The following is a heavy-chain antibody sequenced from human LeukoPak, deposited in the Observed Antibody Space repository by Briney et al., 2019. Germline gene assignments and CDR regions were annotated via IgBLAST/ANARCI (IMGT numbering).Heavy chain of an antibody. Sequence: SETLSLTCTVSGGSISSGASDWGWIRQHPKRGLEWVGYINHSGSTYYNPSLGSRVTMSVDTSKNQFSLKLSSVTAADTAVYYCARTNYYDSSGYRYYYYYYYMDVWGKGTTVTVSS. CDR1: GGSISSGASD. D-gene: IGHD3-22*01. CDR3: ARTNYYDSSGYRYYYYYYYMDV. J-gene: IGHJ6*03. CDR2: INHSGST. V-gene: IGHV4-31*03.